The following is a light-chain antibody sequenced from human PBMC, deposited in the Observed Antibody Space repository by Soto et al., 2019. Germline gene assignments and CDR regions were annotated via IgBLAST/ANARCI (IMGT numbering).Light chain of an antibody. Sequence: MLKQSPGTVSLSPGERATLSCRASQSVSSSYLAWYQQKPGQAPRLLIYGASSRATGIPDRFSGSGSGTDFTLTISRLEPEDFAVFYCQQYGSSITFGQGTRLEIK. J-gene: IGKJ5*01. V-gene: IGKV3-20*01. CDR3: QQYGSSIT. CDR2: GAS. CDR1: QSVSSSY.